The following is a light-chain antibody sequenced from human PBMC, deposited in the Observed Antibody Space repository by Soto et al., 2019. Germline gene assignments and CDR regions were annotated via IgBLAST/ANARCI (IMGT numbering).Light chain of an antibody. Sequence: QPVLTQPASVSGSPGQSITISCTGASSDVGGYNYVSWYQHHPGKAPKLMVYEVSNRPSGVSIRFSGSKSGNTASLIISGLRAEDEADYYCTSYTIANTVVFGGGTKLTVL. CDR1: SSDVGGYNY. CDR3: TSYTIANTVV. V-gene: IGLV2-14*01. CDR2: EVS. J-gene: IGLJ2*01.